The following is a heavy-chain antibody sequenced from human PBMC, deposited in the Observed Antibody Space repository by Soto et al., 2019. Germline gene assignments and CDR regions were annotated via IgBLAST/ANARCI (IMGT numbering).Heavy chain of an antibody. V-gene: IGHV3-23*01. CDR2: ISHSAVSS. Sequence: GGSLRLSSLACGFSVRDYVMAWVRQAPGKGLEWVSGISHSAVSSFSAASVKGRFTVSRDNSKNTMYLQMDSLDTQDTAVYYCAKGADSGSGYGQYWGQGTLVTVS. CDR3: AKGADSGSGYGQY. D-gene: IGHD3-3*01. J-gene: IGHJ4*02. CDR1: GFSVRDYV.